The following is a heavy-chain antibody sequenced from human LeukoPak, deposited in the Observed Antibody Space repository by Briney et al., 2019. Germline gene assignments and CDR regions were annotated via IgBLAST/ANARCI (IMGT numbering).Heavy chain of an antibody. J-gene: IGHJ4*02. D-gene: IGHD6-19*01. V-gene: IGHV4-34*01. CDR3: ARGRGCSGWRAGIDY. Sequence: SETLSLTCAVYGGSFSGYYWSWIRQPPGKRREWIGEINHSGSTNYNPSLKSRVTISVDTSKNQFSLKLSSVAAADTDVYYCARGRGCSGWRAGIDYWGQGTLVTVSS. CDR1: GGSFSGYY. CDR2: INHSGST.